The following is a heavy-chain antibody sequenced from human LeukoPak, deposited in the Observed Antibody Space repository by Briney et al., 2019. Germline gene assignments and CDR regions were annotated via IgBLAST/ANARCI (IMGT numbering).Heavy chain of an antibody. CDR2: INTYNGNT. CDR1: GYTFINYG. Sequence: SSVKVSCKASGYTFINYGITWVRQAPGQGLEWMGWINTYNGNTYYAQNFQGRVTMTAGTSTSTAYMEVRSLRSDDTAVYYCARLSPPIASFCSGGTCYSGGFDPWGQGTLVTVSS. D-gene: IGHD2-15*01. J-gene: IGHJ5*02. V-gene: IGHV1-18*01. CDR3: ARLSPPIASFCSGGTCYSGGFDP.